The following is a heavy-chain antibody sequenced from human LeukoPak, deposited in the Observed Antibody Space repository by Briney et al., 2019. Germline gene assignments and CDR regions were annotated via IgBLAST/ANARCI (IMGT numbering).Heavy chain of an antibody. CDR1: GASISSSTDY. CDR2: IYYSGST. J-gene: IGHJ5*02. Sequence: SETLSLTCTVSGASISSSTDYWGWIRQPPGKGLEWIANIYYSGSTYYNPSLKSRVTISVDTTKNQFSLKLSSVTAAETAVYYCGGLIRPGWFDPWGQGTLVTVSS. CDR3: GGLIRPGWFDP. V-gene: IGHV4-39*01. D-gene: IGHD1-14*01.